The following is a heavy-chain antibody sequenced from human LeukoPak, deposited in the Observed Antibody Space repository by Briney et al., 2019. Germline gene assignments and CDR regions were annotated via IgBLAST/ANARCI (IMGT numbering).Heavy chain of an antibody. Sequence: GGSLRLSCAASRFTFSSYWMSWVRQAPGKGLEWVANIKQDGSEKYYVDSVKGRFTISRDNAKNSLYLQMNSLRAEDTAVYYCARYYGGNSGVDYWGQGTLVTVSS. CDR1: RFTFSSYW. D-gene: IGHD4-23*01. CDR2: IKQDGSEK. CDR3: ARYYGGNSGVDY. J-gene: IGHJ4*02. V-gene: IGHV3-7*05.